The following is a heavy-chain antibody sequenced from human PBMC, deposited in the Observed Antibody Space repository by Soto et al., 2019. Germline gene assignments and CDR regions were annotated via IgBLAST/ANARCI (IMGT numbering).Heavy chain of an antibody. CDR2: ISAYNGNT. Sequence: ASVKVSCKASGYTFTSYGISWVRQAPGQGLEWMGWISAYNGNTNYAQKLQGRVTMTTDTSTSTAYMELRSLRSDDTAVYYCARGGTGYCSGGSCYLGWFDPWGQGTLVTVSS. V-gene: IGHV1-18*01. CDR3: ARGGTGYCSGGSCYLGWFDP. J-gene: IGHJ5*02. CDR1: GYTFTSYG. D-gene: IGHD2-15*01.